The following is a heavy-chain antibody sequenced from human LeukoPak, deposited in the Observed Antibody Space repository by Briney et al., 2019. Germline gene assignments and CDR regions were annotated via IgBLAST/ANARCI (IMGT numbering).Heavy chain of an antibody. V-gene: IGHV1-8*03. CDR3: ARVAYDSSGSKVDY. CDR1: GYTFTSYY. Sequence: GASVKVSCKASGYTFTSYYMHWVRQAPGQGLEWMGWMNPNSGNTGYAQKFQGRVTITRNTSISTAYMELSSLRSEDTAVYYCARVAYDSSGSKVDYWGQGTLVTVSS. CDR2: MNPNSGNT. D-gene: IGHD3-22*01. J-gene: IGHJ4*02.